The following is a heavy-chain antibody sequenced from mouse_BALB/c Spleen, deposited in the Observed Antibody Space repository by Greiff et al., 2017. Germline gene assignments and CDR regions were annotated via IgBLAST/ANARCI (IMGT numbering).Heavy chain of an antibody. V-gene: IGHV3-2*02. CDR1: GYSITSDYA. CDR2: ISYSGST. D-gene: IGHD1-1*01. Sequence: EVQLQESGPGLVKPSQSLSLTCTVTGYSITSDYAWNWIRQFPGNKLEWMGYISYSGSTSYNPSLKSRISITRDTSKNQFFLQLNSVTTEDTATYYCARGGSYGSSWDYWGQGTTLTVSS. J-gene: IGHJ2*01. CDR3: ARGGSYGSSWDY.